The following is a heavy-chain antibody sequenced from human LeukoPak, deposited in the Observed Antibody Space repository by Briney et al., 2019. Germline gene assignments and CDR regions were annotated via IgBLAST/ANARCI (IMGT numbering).Heavy chain of an antibody. V-gene: IGHV3-48*03. CDR3: AKDIQLST. CDR2: MSSSGSTI. D-gene: IGHD5-24*01. J-gene: IGHJ3*01. Sequence: GGSLRLSCAASGFTFSSYEMNWVRQAPGKGLEWVSYMSSSGSTIYYADSVKGRFTISRDNSENTLSLQMNSLRVEDTAIYYCAKDIQLSTWGLGTMVTVSS. CDR1: GFTFSSYE.